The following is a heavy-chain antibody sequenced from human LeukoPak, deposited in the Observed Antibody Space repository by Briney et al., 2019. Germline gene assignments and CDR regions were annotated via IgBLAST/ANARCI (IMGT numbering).Heavy chain of an antibody. V-gene: IGHV3-21*01. J-gene: IGHJ6*03. Sequence: PGGSLRLSCGVSGFTFRSYAMSWVRQAPGKGLEWVSSISSSSSYIYYADSVKGRFTISRDNAKNSLYLQMNSLRAEDTAVYYCARSFDNYYYYYMDVWGKGTTVTISS. CDR2: ISSSSSYI. D-gene: IGHD3-10*01. CDR3: ARSFDNYYYYYMDV. CDR1: GFTFRSYA.